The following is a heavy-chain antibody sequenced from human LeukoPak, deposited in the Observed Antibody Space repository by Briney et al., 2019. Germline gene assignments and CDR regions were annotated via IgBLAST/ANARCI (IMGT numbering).Heavy chain of an antibody. CDR1: GGSIGSYY. CDR3: ARDFGPDYGGNSGLAFDI. J-gene: IGHJ3*02. CDR2: IYYSGST. V-gene: IGHV4-59*01. D-gene: IGHD4-23*01. Sequence: SETLSLTCTVSGGSIGSYYWSWIRQPPGKGLEWIGYIYYSGSTNYNPSLKSRVTISVDTSKNQFSLKLSSVTAADTAVYYCARDFGPDYGGNSGLAFDIWGQGTMVTVSS.